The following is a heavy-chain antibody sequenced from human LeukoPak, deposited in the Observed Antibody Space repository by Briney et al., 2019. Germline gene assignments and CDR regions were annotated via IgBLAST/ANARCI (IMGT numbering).Heavy chain of an antibody. Sequence: SETLSLTCTVSGGSIGSGDYYWSWIRQPPGKGLEWIGYIYHSGSTYYNPSLKSRVTISVDRSKNQFSLKLSSVTAADTAVYYCARDGSYSDAFDIWGQGTMVTVSS. J-gene: IGHJ3*02. D-gene: IGHD1-26*01. CDR3: ARDGSYSDAFDI. V-gene: IGHV4-30-2*01. CDR1: GGSIGSGDYY. CDR2: IYHSGST.